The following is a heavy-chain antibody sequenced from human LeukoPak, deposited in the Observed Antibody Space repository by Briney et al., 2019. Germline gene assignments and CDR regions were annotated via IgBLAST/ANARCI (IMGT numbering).Heavy chain of an antibody. CDR1: GGTFSSYA. Sequence: SVKVSCKASGGTFSSYAISWVRQAPGQGLEWMGGIIPIFGTANYAQKFQGRVTITADESTSTAYMELSSLRSEDTAVYYCTAYCSGGSCHGVFDYWGQGTLVTVSS. V-gene: IGHV1-69*01. D-gene: IGHD2-15*01. CDR3: TAYCSGGSCHGVFDY. CDR2: IIPIFGTA. J-gene: IGHJ4*02.